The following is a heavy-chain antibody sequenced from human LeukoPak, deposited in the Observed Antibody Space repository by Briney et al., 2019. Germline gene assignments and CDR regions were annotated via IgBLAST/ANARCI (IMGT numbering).Heavy chain of an antibody. CDR2: IYPGDSDT. Sequence: GESLKISCKGSGYSFTSYWIGWVRPVPGKGLEWMGIIYPGDSDTKYSPSFQGQVTISADKSISTAYLQWSSLKASDTAMYYCARRSSSWDRYDNWGQGTLVTVSS. V-gene: IGHV5-51*01. CDR1: GYSFTSYW. CDR3: ARRSSSWDRYDN. D-gene: IGHD6-13*01. J-gene: IGHJ4*02.